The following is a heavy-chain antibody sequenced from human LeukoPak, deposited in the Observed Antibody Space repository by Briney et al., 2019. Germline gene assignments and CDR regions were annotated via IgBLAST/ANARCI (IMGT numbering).Heavy chain of an antibody. Sequence: ASVKVSCKASGYTFTGYYMHWVRQAPGQGLEWMGWINPNSGGTNYAQEFQGRVTMTRDTSISTAYMELSRLRSDDTAVYYCARTDSIAAAGAEYFQHWGQGTLVTVSS. D-gene: IGHD6-13*01. CDR2: INPNSGGT. CDR3: ARTDSIAAAGAEYFQH. CDR1: GYTFTGYY. J-gene: IGHJ1*01. V-gene: IGHV1-2*02.